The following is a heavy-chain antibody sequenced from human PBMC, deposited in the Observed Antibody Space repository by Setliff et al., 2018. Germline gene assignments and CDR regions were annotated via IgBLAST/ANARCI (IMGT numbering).Heavy chain of an antibody. CDR2: INHSGST. CDR1: CGSISSHY. Sequence: SETLSLTCTVSCGSISSHYWIWIRQPPGKGLEWIGEINHSGSTNYNPSLKSRVTISVDTSKNQFSLKLSSVTAADTALYYCTVYNTGSSKDHYWGQGTPVTVSS. V-gene: IGHV4-34*01. CDR3: TVYNTGSSKDHY. J-gene: IGHJ4*02. D-gene: IGHD2-8*02.